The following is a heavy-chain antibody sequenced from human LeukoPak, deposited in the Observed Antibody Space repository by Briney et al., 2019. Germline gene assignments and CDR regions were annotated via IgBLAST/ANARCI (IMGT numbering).Heavy chain of an antibody. Sequence: GGSLRLSCAASGFTFRTSWMHWVRQAPGKGLVWVSRINSDGSTTNYADSVKGRFTISRDSAKNTLYLQMNSLRAEDTAVYYCVRAIVYSAYDYLGYWGQGSLVTVSS. J-gene: IGHJ4*02. CDR1: GFTFRTSW. CDR3: VRAIVYSAYDYLGY. V-gene: IGHV3-74*01. CDR2: INSDGSTT. D-gene: IGHD5-12*01.